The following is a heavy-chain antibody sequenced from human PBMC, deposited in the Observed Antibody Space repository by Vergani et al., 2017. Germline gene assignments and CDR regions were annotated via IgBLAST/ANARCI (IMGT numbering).Heavy chain of an antibody. CDR2: IKQDGSEK. CDR1: GFTFSSYW. CDR3: ARLYXDILTGYYNSFFDY. D-gene: IGHD3-9*01. V-gene: IGHV3-7*01. J-gene: IGHJ4*02. Sequence: EVQLVESGGGLVQPGGSLRLSCAASGFTFSSYWMSWVRQAPGKGLEWVANIKQDGSEKYYVDSVKGRFTISRDNAKNSLYLQMNSLRAEDTAVYYCARLYXDILTGYYNSFFDYWGQGILVTVSS.